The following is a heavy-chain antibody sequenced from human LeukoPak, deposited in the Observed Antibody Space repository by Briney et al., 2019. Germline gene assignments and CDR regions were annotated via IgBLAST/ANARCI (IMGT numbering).Heavy chain of an antibody. V-gene: IGHV4-39*01. CDR2: IYYSGST. CDR3: ARHGGGSGYFDWLLPFDY. J-gene: IGHJ4*02. CDR1: GGSISSSSYY. D-gene: IGHD3-9*01. Sequence: SETLSLTCTVSGGSISSSSYYWGWIRQPPGKGLEWIGSIYYSGSTYYNPSLKSRVTISVDTSKNQFSLKLSSVTAADTAVYYCARHGGGSGYFDWLLPFDYWGQGTLVIVSS.